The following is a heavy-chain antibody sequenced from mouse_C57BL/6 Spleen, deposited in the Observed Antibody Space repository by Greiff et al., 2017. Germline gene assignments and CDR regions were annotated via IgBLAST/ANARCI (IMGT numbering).Heavy chain of an antibody. Sequence: VQLQQSGPELVKPGASVKMSCKASGYTFTDYNMHWVKQSHGKSLEWIGYINPNNGGTSYNQKFKGKATLTVNKSSSTAYMELRSLTAEDSAVYYCARSYEHYDYYFDYWGQGTTLTVSS. CDR2: INPNNGGT. CDR3: ARSYEHYDYYFDY. J-gene: IGHJ2*01. V-gene: IGHV1-22*01. CDR1: GYTFTDYN. D-gene: IGHD2-4*01.